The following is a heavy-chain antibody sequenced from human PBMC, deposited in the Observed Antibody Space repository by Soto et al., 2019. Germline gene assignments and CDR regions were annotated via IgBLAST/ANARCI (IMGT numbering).Heavy chain of an antibody. CDR2: IDPSDSYT. D-gene: IGHD1-26*01. V-gene: IGHV5-10-1*01. CDR3: ATIVGATGGMDV. CDR1: GYSFTGYS. J-gene: IGHJ6*02. Sequence: GESLKISCKGSGYSFTGYSISWVRQMPGKGLEWMGRIDPSDSYTNYSPSFQGHVTISADKSISTAYLQWSSLKASDTAMYYCATIVGATGGMDVWGQGTTVTVSS.